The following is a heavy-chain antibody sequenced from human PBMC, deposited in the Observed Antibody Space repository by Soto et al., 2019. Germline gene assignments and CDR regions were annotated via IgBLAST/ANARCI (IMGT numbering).Heavy chain of an antibody. D-gene: IGHD2-15*01. CDR2: IHPSGDT. Sequence: VKVSYNTSGCTFFTYGNTWLRQDPGQGLEWMGMIHPSGDTGYAQKFRGRVTMTIDTSTTTAYMELRNLTSEDTAVYFSVRGYCTTSPCSGDFQFWVQGTLVAVSS. CDR1: GCTFFTYG. J-gene: IGHJ1*01. V-gene: IGHV1-18*01. CDR3: VRGYCTTSPCSGDFQF.